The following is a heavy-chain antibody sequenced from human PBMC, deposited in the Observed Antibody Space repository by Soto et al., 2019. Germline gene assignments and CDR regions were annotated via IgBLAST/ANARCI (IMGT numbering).Heavy chain of an antibody. CDR1: GFSVSSSGVG. CDR2: IYWDDDK. Sequence: QITLKESGPTLVKPTQTLTLTCTFSGFSVSSSGVGVGWIRQPPGKALEWLTLIYWDDDKRYSPSLKSRLTITKDATKTQVVLTMTNIDPVDTATYYCARHLTTDGYCGSWGQGTLVTVSS. D-gene: IGHD4-17*01. J-gene: IGHJ5*02. V-gene: IGHV2-5*02. CDR3: ARHLTTDGYCGS.